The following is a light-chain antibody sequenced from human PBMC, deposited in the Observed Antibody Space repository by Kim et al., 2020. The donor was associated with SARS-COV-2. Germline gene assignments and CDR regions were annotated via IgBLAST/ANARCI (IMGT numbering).Light chain of an antibody. CDR3: SSYAGSNNLI. J-gene: IGLJ2*01. CDR2: EIS. CDR1: RMDVGGYYY. Sequence: GQSVTIACTVTRMDVGGYYYVSWYQHDPGKAPKLLIYEISERPSGVPDRFSGSKSGNTASLTVSGLQAEDEADYYCSSYAGSNNLIFGGGTQLTVL. V-gene: IGLV2-8*01.